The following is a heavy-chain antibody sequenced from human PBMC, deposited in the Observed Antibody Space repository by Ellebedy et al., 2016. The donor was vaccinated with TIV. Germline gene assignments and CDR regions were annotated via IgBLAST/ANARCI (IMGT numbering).Heavy chain of an antibody. CDR3: VRAGVVVTAPPWFDP. D-gene: IGHD2-21*02. V-gene: IGHV4-39*07. Sequence: SETLSLTCIVSGGSFRRDSYYWGCLRQPPGKGLEWIGNIHSTGRTYSNPSLKSRPTISVDTSKNQFSLTLDSVTAADTAVYYCVRAGVVVTAPPWFDPWGPGTLVTVSS. J-gene: IGHJ5*02. CDR2: IHSTGRT. CDR1: GGSFRRDSYY.